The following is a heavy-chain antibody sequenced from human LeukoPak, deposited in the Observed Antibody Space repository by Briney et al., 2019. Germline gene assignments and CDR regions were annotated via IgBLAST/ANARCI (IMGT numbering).Heavy chain of an antibody. CDR2: INPNSGGT. CDR3: ARDYSTPYGMDV. V-gene: IGHV1-2*02. CDR1: GYTFTGYY. J-gene: IGHJ6*02. D-gene: IGHD4-11*01. Sequence: ASLKVSCKASGYTFTGYYMHWVRQAPGQGLEWMGWINPNSGGTNYAQKFQGRVTMTRDTSISTAYMELSRLRSDDTAVYYCARDYSTPYGMDVWGQGTTVTVSS.